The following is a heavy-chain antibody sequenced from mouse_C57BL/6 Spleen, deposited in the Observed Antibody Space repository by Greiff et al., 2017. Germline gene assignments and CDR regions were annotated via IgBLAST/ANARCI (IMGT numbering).Heavy chain of an antibody. D-gene: IGHD2-4*01. V-gene: IGHV1-52*01. CDR3: ARGDDDEAWFGY. CDR2: IDPSDSDT. CDR1: GYTFTSYW. Sequence: QVQLQQPGAELVRPGSSVKLSCKASGYTFTSYWMHWVKQRPIQGLEWIGNIDPSDSDTHYNQKFKNKATLTVDKSSSTAYKQLSSLTSEDSAVYYCARGDDDEAWFGYWGQGTLVTVA. J-gene: IGHJ3*01.